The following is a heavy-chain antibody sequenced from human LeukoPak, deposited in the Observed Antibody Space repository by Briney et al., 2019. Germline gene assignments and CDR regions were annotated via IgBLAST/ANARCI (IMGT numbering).Heavy chain of an antibody. V-gene: IGHV1-69*06. CDR2: IIPIFGTA. J-gene: IGHJ3*02. CDR1: GGTFSSYA. D-gene: IGHD1-26*01. Sequence: ASVKVSCKASGGTFSSYAISWVRQAPGQGLEWMGGIIPIFGTANYAQNFQGRVTITADSSTSTAYMELSSLRSEDTAVYFCARDEGAKIALAIWGQGTMVTVSS. CDR3: ARDEGAKIALAI.